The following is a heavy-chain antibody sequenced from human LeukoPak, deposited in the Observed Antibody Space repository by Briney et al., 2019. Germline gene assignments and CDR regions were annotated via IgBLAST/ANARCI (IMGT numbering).Heavy chain of an antibody. V-gene: IGHV3-23*01. Sequence: GGSLRVSCAASTFTFCSSAMSWVRQAPGKGLEWVSSISGRDGSTYYADSVKGRFTISRDTSKSTVYLQMNSLRAEDTAVYYCAKESPDYGDYVGAFDVWGQGTMVTVSS. CDR3: AKESPDYGDYVGAFDV. CDR2: ISGRDGST. D-gene: IGHD4-17*01. CDR1: TFTFCSSA. J-gene: IGHJ3*01.